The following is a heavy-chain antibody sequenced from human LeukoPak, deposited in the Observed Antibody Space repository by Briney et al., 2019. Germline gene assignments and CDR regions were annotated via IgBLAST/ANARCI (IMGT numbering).Heavy chain of an antibody. CDR2: IYPNSGGT. CDR1: GYTFTGYY. Sequence: ASVKVSCKASGYTFTGYYMHWVRQAPGQGLEWMGWIYPNSGGTNYAQKFQGRVTMTRDTSISTAYMELSRLRSDDTAVYYCARVHTMVRGVIDAFDIWGQGTMVTVSS. J-gene: IGHJ3*02. V-gene: IGHV1-2*02. D-gene: IGHD3-10*01. CDR3: ARVHTMVRGVIDAFDI.